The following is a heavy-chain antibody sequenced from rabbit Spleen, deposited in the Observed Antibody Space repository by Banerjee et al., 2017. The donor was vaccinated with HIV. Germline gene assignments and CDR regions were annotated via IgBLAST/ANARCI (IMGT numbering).Heavy chain of an antibody. V-gene: IGHV1S45*01. D-gene: IGHD6-1*01. Sequence: QQQLEESGGGLVKPGGTLTLTCTASGFSFSSSYYMCWVRQAPGKGLEWIGCIYSGGSTIWYASWAKGRFTISKTSSTTVTLQMTSLTAADTATYFCARRGNGAYDTDFSLWGPGTLVTVS. J-gene: IGHJ4*01. CDR1: GFSFSSSYY. CDR3: ARRGNGAYDTDFSL. CDR2: IYSGGSTI.